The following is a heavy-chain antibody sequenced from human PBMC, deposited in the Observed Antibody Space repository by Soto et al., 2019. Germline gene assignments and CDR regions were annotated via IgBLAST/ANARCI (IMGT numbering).Heavy chain of an antibody. V-gene: IGHV3-66*01. Sequence: GGLLRLSCAASGFTVSSNYMSWVRQAPGKGLEWVSVIYSGGSTYYADSVKGRFTISRDNSKNTLYLQMNSLRAEDTAVYYCARVYGDYVFGGYYYYMDVWGKGTTVTVSS. J-gene: IGHJ6*03. CDR2: IYSGGST. CDR1: GFTVSSNY. D-gene: IGHD4-17*01. CDR3: ARVYGDYVFGGYYYYMDV.